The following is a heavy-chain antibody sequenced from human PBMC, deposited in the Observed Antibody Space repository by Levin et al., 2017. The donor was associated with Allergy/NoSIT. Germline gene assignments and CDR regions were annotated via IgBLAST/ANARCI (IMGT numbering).Heavy chain of an antibody. CDR3: AGRRYTSSSYKGRFDP. CDR2: IIHSGST. Sequence: SQTLSLTCAVYGGSFSGYDWSWIRQPPGKGLEWIGEIIHSGSTNYNPSLKSRVTMSVDTSKNQFALKLGSVTAADTAVYYCAGRRYTSSSYKGRFDPWGQGTLVTVSS. J-gene: IGHJ5*02. CDR1: GGSFSGYD. D-gene: IGHD6-13*01. V-gene: IGHV4-34*12.